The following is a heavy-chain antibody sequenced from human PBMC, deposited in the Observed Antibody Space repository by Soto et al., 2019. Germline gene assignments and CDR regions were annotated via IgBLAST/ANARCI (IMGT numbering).Heavy chain of an antibody. Sequence: SETLSLTCTVSGGSISSYYWSWIRQPPGKGLEWIGYIYYSGSTNYNPSLKSRVTISVDTSKNQFSLKLSSVTAADTAVYYCARAILSGGDYSMDVWGKGTTVTVSS. CDR3: ARAILSGGDYSMDV. CDR1: GGSISSYY. J-gene: IGHJ6*04. D-gene: IGHD4-17*01. V-gene: IGHV4-59*01. CDR2: IYYSGST.